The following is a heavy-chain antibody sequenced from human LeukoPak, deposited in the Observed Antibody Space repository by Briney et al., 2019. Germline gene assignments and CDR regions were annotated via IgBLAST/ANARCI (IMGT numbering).Heavy chain of an antibody. CDR3: ARIGYYDSSGYSTTHDY. Sequence: PGRSLRLSCAASGFTFSSYAMHWVRQAPGKGLEWVAVISYDGSNKYYADSVKGRFTISRDNSKNTLYLQMNSLRAEDTAVYYCARIGYYDSSGYSTTHDYWGQGTLVTVSS. J-gene: IGHJ4*02. D-gene: IGHD3-22*01. CDR2: ISYDGSNK. CDR1: GFTFSSYA. V-gene: IGHV3-30*04.